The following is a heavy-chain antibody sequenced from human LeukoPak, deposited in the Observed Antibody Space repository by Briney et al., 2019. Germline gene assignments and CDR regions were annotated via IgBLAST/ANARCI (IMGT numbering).Heavy chain of an antibody. Sequence: PGGSLRLSCAASGFTFNNYGMHWVRQAPGKGLEWVAIIPYDGSDKYYADSVKGRFTISRDISKNTLYLQLNSLRAEDTAIYYCAKDGGYQLHLDYWGQGTLVTVSS. D-gene: IGHD2-2*01. V-gene: IGHV3-30*18. J-gene: IGHJ4*02. CDR1: GFTFNNYG. CDR3: AKDGGYQLHLDY. CDR2: IPYDGSDK.